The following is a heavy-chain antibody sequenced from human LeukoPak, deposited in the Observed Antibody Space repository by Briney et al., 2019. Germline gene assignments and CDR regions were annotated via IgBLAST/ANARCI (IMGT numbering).Heavy chain of an antibody. V-gene: IGHV4-59*01. CDR2: IYYIGST. CDR1: GNSISSYY. J-gene: IGHJ4*02. CDR3: ARVATVTSRPTFDY. Sequence: SETLSLTCTVSGNSISSYYWSWIRQPPGKGLEWIGYIYYIGSTNYNPSLKSRVTISVDTSKNQFSLKLNSVTAADTAVYYCARVATVTSRPTFDYWGQGTLVTVSS. D-gene: IGHD4-17*01.